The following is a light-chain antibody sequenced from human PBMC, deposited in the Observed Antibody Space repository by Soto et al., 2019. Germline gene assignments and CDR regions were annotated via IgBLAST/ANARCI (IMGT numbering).Light chain of an antibody. V-gene: IGLV2-8*01. CDR2: DVN. Sequence: QSVLTQPPSASGSPGQSVTIPCTGTNSDVGAYNYVSWYQQYPGKVPKLIIYDVNKRPSGVPDRFSGSKSGNTASLTISWLQAEDEADYYCCSYAHTSRVFGGGTKLTVL. J-gene: IGLJ3*02. CDR1: NSDVGAYNY. CDR3: CSYAHTSRV.